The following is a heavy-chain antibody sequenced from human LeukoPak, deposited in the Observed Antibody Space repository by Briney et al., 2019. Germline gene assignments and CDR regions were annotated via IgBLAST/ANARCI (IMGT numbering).Heavy chain of an antibody. CDR3: VKVDAVISPGIDY. J-gene: IGHJ4*02. CDR1: GFTFSNYA. Sequence: GSLRLSCAASGFTFSNYAMSWVRQAPGKGLEWVSAISAGGATYSADSVKGRFTISRDNSKNTLYLQMYSLRAEDTALYFCVKVDAVISPGIDYWGQGTLVTVSS. V-gene: IGHV3-23*01. CDR2: ISAGGAT. D-gene: IGHD3-10*01.